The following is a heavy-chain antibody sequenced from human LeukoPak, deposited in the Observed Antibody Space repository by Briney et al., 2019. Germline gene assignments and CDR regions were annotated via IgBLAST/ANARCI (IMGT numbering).Heavy chain of an antibody. Sequence: GGSLRLSCTASGFTFGDYAMSWFRQAPGKGLGWVGFIRSKAYGGTTEYAASVKGRFTISRDDSKSIAYLQMNSLKTEDTAVYYCTREGIAAQKYYFDYWGQGTLVTVSS. V-gene: IGHV3-49*03. D-gene: IGHD6-13*01. CDR3: TREGIAAQKYYFDY. CDR2: IRSKAYGGTT. J-gene: IGHJ4*02. CDR1: GFTFGDYA.